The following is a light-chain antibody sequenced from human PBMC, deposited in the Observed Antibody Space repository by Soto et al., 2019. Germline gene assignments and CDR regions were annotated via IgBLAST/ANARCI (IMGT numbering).Light chain of an antibody. CDR2: LGS. CDR3: MQALQTPRT. CDR1: QSLLHSNGNTF. V-gene: IGKV2-28*01. Sequence: EIVMTQSPLSLTVTPGEPASISCKSTQSLLHSNGNTFLDWYMQKPGQSPQLLIYLGSRRAPGAPDRVSGSGSGTEFTLRISTVEADDAGIYYCMQALQTPRTFGQGTKLEI. J-gene: IGKJ1*01.